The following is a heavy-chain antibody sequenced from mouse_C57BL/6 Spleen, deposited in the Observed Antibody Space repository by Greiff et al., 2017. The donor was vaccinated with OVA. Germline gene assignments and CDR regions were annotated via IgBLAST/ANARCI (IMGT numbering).Heavy chain of an antibody. CDR2: INPGSGGT. Sequence: VQLQQSGAELVRPGTSVKVSCKASGYAFTNYLIEWVKQRPGQGLEWIGVINPGSGGTNYNEKFKGKATLTADKSSRPAYMQLSSLTSEDSAVYFCARSGLSTMVTTGPFAYWGQGTLVTVSA. D-gene: IGHD2-2*01. J-gene: IGHJ3*01. V-gene: IGHV1-54*01. CDR1: GYAFTNYL. CDR3: ARSGLSTMVTTGPFAY.